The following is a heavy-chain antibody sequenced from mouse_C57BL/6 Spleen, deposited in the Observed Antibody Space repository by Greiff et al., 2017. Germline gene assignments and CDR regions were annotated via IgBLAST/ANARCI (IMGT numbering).Heavy chain of an antibody. V-gene: IGHV1-15*01. CDR3: TSSYCYCSSYWYFDV. D-gene: IGHD1-1*01. CDR1: GYTFTDYE. CDR2: IDPETGGT. Sequence: QVQLKESGAELVRPGASVTLSCKASGYTFTDYEMHWVKQTPVHGLEWIGVIDPETGGTAYNQKFKGKAILTADKSSSTAYMELSSLTSEDSAFYYCTSSYCYCSSYWYFDVWGTGTTVTVSS. J-gene: IGHJ1*03.